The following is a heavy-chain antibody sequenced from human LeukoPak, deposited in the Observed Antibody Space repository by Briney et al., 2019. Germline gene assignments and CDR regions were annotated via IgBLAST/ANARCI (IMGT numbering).Heavy chain of an antibody. CDR3: AKATGYLL. D-gene: IGHD1-14*01. CDR1: GFTFSSYA. CDR2: ISSSGGST. V-gene: IGHV3-23*01. J-gene: IGHJ4*02. Sequence: GSLRLSCAASGFTFSSYAMTWVRQAPGRGLEWVSSISSSGGSTYYADSVKGRFTISRASSENTLYLQMNNLRAEDTAVYYCAKATGYLLWGQGTLVTVSS.